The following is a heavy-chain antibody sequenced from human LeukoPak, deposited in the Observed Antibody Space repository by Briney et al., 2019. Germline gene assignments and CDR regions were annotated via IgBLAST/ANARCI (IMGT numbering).Heavy chain of an antibody. V-gene: IGHV3-21*01. Sequence: GGSLRLSCAASGFTFSSYSMNWVRQAPGKGLEWVSSISSSSSYIYYADSVKGRFTISRDNAKNSLYLQMNSLRAEDTAVYYCARDRVAVAGTEDYYYYYGMDVWGQGTTVTVSS. CDR2: ISSSSSYI. CDR3: ARDRVAVAGTEDYYYYYGMDV. D-gene: IGHD6-19*01. CDR1: GFTFSSYS. J-gene: IGHJ6*02.